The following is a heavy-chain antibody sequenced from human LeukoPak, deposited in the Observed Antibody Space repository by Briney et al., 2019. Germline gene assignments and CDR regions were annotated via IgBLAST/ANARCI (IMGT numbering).Heavy chain of an antibody. CDR1: GYTFTGYY. V-gene: IGHV1-2*02. CDR3: ARTTEGGYIGYFYYYYMDV. CDR2: INPNSGGT. D-gene: IGHD5-18*01. Sequence: ASVKVSCKASGYTFTGYYMHWVRQAPGQGLEWMGWINPNSGGTNYAQKFQGRVTMTRDTSISTAYMELSRLRSDDTAMYYCARTTEGGYIGYFYYYYMDVWGKGTTVTISS. J-gene: IGHJ6*03.